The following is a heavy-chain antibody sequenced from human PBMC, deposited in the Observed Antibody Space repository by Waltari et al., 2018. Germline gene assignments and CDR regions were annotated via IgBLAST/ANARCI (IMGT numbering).Heavy chain of an antibody. D-gene: IGHD3-10*01. CDR3: ARVGDYHGSGRFGLDV. CDR2: INRDGSN. J-gene: IGHJ6*02. Sequence: QVQLQQWGAGLLKPSETLSLTSAAYDGSFSGYSCSWVLQSPGKGLEWSGQINRDGSNKFNPSLKSRVAMSVDTIKSQISLRLSSVTAADAAVYYCARVGDYHGSGRFGLDVWGQGTRVTVSS. V-gene: IGHV4-34*01. CDR1: DGSFSGYS.